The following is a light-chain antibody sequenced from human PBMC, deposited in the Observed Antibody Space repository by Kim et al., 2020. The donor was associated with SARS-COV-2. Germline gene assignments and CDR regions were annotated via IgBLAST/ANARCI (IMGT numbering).Light chain of an antibody. CDR1: QGTSNT. CDR2: DAS. V-gene: IGKV3-11*01. Sequence: SLSAGKRAPPPCKASQGTSNTVTSYQQKPGQAPRPLINDASKRATGIPARFSGSGSGTDFTLTISSLEPEDFAVYYCQQRSTWPQTFGQGTKLEI. J-gene: IGKJ2*01. CDR3: QQRSTWPQT.